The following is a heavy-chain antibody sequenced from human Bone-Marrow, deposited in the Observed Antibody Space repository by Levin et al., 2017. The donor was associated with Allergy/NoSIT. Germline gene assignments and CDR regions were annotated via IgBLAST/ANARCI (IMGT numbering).Heavy chain of an antibody. CDR2: ISAYNGNT. CDR3: ARDVRELPVYIAY. D-gene: IGHD1-14*01. Sequence: ASVKVSCKASGYTFIHYGISWVRQAPGQGLEWMGWISAYNGNTNYAHEFQGRVTMTTDTSTSTAYMELRSLRSDDTAVYYCARDVRELPVYIAYWGQGTLVTVPS. J-gene: IGHJ4*02. CDR1: GYTFIHYG. V-gene: IGHV1-18*01.